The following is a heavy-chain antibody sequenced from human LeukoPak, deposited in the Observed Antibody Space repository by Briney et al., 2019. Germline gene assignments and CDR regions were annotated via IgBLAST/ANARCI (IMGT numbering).Heavy chain of an antibody. CDR2: INLDGRTT. J-gene: IGHJ4*02. D-gene: IGHD6-19*01. V-gene: IGHV3-74*01. CDR1: GLTFSSYW. CDR3: AWIHVAGTGEDY. Sequence: SGGSLRLSCAASGLTFSSYWMHWVRQAPGKGLEWVSRINLDGRTTNYADSVEGRFTISRDNAKNSLYLQMNSLRAEDTAVYYCAWIHVAGTGEDYWGQGTLVTVSS.